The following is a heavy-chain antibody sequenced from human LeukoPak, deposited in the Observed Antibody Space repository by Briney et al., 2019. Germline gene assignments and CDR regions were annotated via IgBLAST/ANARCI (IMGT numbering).Heavy chain of an antibody. CDR1: GFTFSSYW. V-gene: IGHV3-7*01. D-gene: IGHD1-26*01. CDR2: IRDDGGEI. CDR3: ARDKPRGSYYGSIFDS. J-gene: IGHJ4*02. Sequence: GGSLRLSCEASGFTFSSYWMSWVRQAPGKGLEGVANIRDDGGEIYYVDSVKGRFNISRDNAKSSLFLQMNSLRAEDAAVYYCARDKPRGSYYGSIFDSWGQGTLVTVSS.